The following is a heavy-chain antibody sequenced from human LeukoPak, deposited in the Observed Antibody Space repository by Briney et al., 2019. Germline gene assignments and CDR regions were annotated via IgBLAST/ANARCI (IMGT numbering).Heavy chain of an antibody. V-gene: IGHV4-34*01. CDR2: INHSGST. J-gene: IGHJ3*02. CDR3: ARDGYCSSTSCYSDDAFDI. D-gene: IGHD2-2*03. CDR1: GGSFSGYY. Sequence: SETLSLTCAVYGGSFSGYYWSWIRQPPGKGLEWIGEINHSGSTNYNPSLKSRVTISVDTSKNQFSLKLNSVTAADTAVYYCARDGYCSSTSCYSDDAFDIWGQGTMVTVSS.